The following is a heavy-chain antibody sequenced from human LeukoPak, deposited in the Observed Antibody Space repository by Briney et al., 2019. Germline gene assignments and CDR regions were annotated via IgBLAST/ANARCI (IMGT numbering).Heavy chain of an antibody. CDR1: TGSVNSGVYY. D-gene: IGHD3-22*01. J-gene: IGHJ4*02. Sequence: PSETLSLTCSVSTGSVNSGVYYWGWVRQPPGKGLEWIGSIHSSGNNYCNPSLKSRVTLSVDTSKNQFSLKLSSVTAADRAVYYCAKHEGSYYDKSGYTFDFWGLGTLVTVSS. CDR2: IHSSGNN. CDR3: AKHEGSYYDKSGYTFDF. V-gene: IGHV4-39*01.